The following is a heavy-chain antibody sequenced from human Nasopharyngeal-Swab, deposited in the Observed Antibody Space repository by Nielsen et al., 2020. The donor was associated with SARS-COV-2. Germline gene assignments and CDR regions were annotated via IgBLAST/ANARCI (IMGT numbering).Heavy chain of an antibody. CDR3: VRDLYYGFDH. CDR2: IRTSVEGGM. CDR1: GFTFSDYY. J-gene: IGHJ4*02. Sequence: GGSLRLSCAASGFTFSDYYMNWVRQAPGRGLEWISNIRTSVEGGMFYADSVKGRFTISRDDAKSSLFLQMNSLRVEDTAVYYCVRDLYYGFDHWGQGTLVTVSS. V-gene: IGHV3-69-1*01. D-gene: IGHD3-10*01.